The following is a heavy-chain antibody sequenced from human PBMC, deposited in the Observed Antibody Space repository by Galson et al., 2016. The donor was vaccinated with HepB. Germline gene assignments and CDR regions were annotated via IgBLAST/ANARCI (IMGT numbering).Heavy chain of an antibody. V-gene: IGHV1-69*06. J-gene: IGHJ6*02. CDR3: AREVADRNDNNYYYGMDV. CDR1: GYTFSHYA. D-gene: IGHD1-1*01. CDR2: FIPISDTP. Sequence: QSGAEVKKPGESLKISCTASGYTFSHYAMHWVRLAPGQRLEWMGGFIPISDTPNYAQRFHGRVTITVDKSTSTAYMELSSLRFEDTAVYYCAREVADRNDNNYYYGMDVWGQGTTVTVSS.